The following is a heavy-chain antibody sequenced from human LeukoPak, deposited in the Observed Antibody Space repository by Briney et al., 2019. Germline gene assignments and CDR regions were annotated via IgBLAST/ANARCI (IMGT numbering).Heavy chain of an antibody. J-gene: IGHJ4*02. D-gene: IGHD1-26*01. CDR1: GFTFSSYA. CDR2: ISDSGSST. Sequence: PGGSLRLSCAASGFTFSSYAMTWVRQAPGKGLEWVSGISDSGSSTYNADSVKGRFTISRDNSKNTLYLQMNSLRAEDTAVYYCARGGGSRNFDYWGQGTLVAVSS. CDR3: ARGGGSRNFDY. V-gene: IGHV3-23*01.